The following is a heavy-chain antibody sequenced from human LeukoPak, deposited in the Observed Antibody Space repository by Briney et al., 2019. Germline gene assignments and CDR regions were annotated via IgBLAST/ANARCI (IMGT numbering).Heavy chain of an antibody. CDR1: GFTFSNYA. Sequence: GGSLRLSCTASGFTFSNYAITSVRQAPGKGLELVSLLSGGSAVTQFADSVKGRFTISRDNSKNTLYLQMNSLRAEDRAVYYCAKKRSPGEGGNSFDYWGRGTMVTVSS. V-gene: IGHV3-23*01. CDR2: LSGGSAVT. CDR3: AKKRSPGEGGNSFDY. D-gene: IGHD3-10*01. J-gene: IGHJ4*02.